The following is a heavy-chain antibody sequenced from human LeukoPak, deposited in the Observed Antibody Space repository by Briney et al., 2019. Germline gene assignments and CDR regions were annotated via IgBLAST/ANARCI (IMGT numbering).Heavy chain of an antibody. J-gene: IGHJ4*02. D-gene: IGHD2-15*01. V-gene: IGHV1-69*13. CDR3: ARGYTQAATYFDY. CDR1: GGTFSSFT. CDR2: IIPIFGTA. Sequence: GASVKISCKTSGGTFSSFTISWMRQAPAQGLEWMGGIIPIFGTANYAQKFQGRVTVTADESTSTAYMELSSLRSEDTAVYYCARGYTQAATYFDYWGQGTLVTVSS.